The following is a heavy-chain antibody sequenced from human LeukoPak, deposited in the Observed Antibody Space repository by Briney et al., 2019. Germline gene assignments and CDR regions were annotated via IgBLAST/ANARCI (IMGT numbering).Heavy chain of an antibody. Sequence: ASVKVSCKVSGYTLTEISMHWVRQAPGQGLEWMGGFNPEDVETIYARSFQGRLTVTADTSTDTAYMELSRLRAEDTPMYYCATEIVGYGDVHHFDSWGHGTLVTVSS. CDR3: ATEIVGYGDVHHFDS. CDR2: FNPEDVET. D-gene: IGHD4-17*01. J-gene: IGHJ4*01. CDR1: GYTLTEIS. V-gene: IGHV1-24*01.